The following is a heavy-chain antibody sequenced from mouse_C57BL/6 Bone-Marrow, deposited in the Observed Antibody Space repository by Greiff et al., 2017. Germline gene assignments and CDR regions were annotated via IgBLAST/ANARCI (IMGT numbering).Heavy chain of an antibody. V-gene: IGHV14-4*01. CDR2: IDPENGDT. D-gene: IGHD1-1*01. Sequence: VQLQQSGAELVRPGASVKLSCTASGFNIKDDYMHWVKQRPEQGLEWIGWIDPENGDTEYASKFQGKATITADTSSNTAYLPLSSLTSEDTAVYYCTFTTVVATSYWYFDVWGTGTTVTVSS. CDR1: GFNIKDDY. CDR3: TFTTVVATSYWYFDV. J-gene: IGHJ1*03.